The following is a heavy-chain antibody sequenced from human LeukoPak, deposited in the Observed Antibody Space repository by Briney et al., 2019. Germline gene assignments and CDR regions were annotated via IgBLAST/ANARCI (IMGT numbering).Heavy chain of an antibody. J-gene: IGHJ6*02. D-gene: IGHD3-3*01. Sequence: GGSLRLSCAASGFTFSTSAMGWVRQAPGKGLEWVSAIRGNNDNTYYADSVKGRFTISRDNSKNTLYLQMNSLRAEDTAVYYCARDQIINDFWSGYVPSYYYYGMDVWGQGTTVTVSS. V-gene: IGHV3-23*01. CDR2: IRGNNDNT. CDR1: GFTFSTSA. CDR3: ARDQIINDFWSGYVPSYYYYGMDV.